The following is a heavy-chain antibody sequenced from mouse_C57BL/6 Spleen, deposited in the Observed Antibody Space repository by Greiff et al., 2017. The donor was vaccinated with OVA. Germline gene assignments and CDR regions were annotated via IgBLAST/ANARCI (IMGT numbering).Heavy chain of an antibody. D-gene: IGHD2-3*01. CDR2: IYPGDGDT. CDR3: ARYDGCPYYFDY. CDR1: GYAFSSYW. Sequence: QVQLQQSGAELVKPGASVKLSCKASGYAFSSYWMNWVKQRPGQGLEWIGQIYPGDGDTNYNGKFKGKATLTADKSSSTAYMQLSSLTSEDSAVYFCARYDGCPYYFDYWGQGTTLTVSS. J-gene: IGHJ2*01. V-gene: IGHV1-80*01.